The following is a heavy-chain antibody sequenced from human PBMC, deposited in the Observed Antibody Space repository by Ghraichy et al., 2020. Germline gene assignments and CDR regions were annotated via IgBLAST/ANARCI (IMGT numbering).Heavy chain of an antibody. D-gene: IGHD6-13*01. CDR2: ISYDGSNK. CDR1: GFTFSSYG. V-gene: IGHV3-30*18. CDR3: AKDSSSWSVDSYFDY. Sequence: GGSLRLSCAASGFTFSSYGMHWVRQAPGKGLEWVAVISYDGSNKYYADSVKGRFTISRDNSKNTLYLQMNSLRAEDTAVYYCAKDSSSWSVDSYFDYWGQGTLVTVSS. J-gene: IGHJ4*02.